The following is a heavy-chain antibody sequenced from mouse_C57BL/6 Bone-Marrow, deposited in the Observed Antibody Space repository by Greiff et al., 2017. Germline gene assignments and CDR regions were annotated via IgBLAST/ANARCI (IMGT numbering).Heavy chain of an antibody. D-gene: IGHD1-1*02. J-gene: IGHJ2*01. CDR3: TKDRGGNLDY. V-gene: IGHV5-9-1*02. Sequence: VQLKESGEGLVKPGGSLKLSCAASGFTFSSYAMSWVRQTPEQRLEWVAYFSSGGDYIYYADTVKGRFTISRDNARNTLYLQMSSLKSEDTAMYYCTKDRGGNLDYWGQGTTLTVSA. CDR2: FSSGGDYI. CDR1: GFTFSSYA.